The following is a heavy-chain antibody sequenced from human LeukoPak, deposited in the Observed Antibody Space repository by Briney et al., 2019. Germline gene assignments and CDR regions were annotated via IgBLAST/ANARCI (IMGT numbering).Heavy chain of an antibody. V-gene: IGHV3-7*01. CDR1: GFTFSSYW. Sequence: GGSLRLSCAASGFTFSSYWMSWVRQAPGKGLVWVANIKQDGSEKYYVDSVKGRFTISRDNAKNSLYLQMNSLRAEDTAVYYCASGYSYGRGLLWGQGTLVTVSS. D-gene: IGHD5-18*01. J-gene: IGHJ4*02. CDR3: ASGYSYGRGLL. CDR2: IKQDGSEK.